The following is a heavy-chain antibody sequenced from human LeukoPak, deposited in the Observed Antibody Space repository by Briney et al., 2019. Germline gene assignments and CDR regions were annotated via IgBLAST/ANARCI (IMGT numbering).Heavy chain of an antibody. CDR1: GFTFTSYA. D-gene: IGHD4-11*01. CDR2: ISYDGSNK. CDR3: AKGSMTTVTTPSDY. Sequence: GGSLRLSCAASGFTFTSYAMHWVRQAPGKGLEWVAVISYDGSNKYYADSVKGRFTISRDNSKNTLYLQMNSLRAEDTAVYYCAKGSMTTVTTPSDYWGQGTLVTVSS. J-gene: IGHJ4*02. V-gene: IGHV3-30*04.